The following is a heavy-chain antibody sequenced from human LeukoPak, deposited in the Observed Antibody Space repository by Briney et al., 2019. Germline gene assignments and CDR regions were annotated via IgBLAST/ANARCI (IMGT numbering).Heavy chain of an antibody. CDR1: GYTFTGYY. V-gene: IGHV1-2*02. CDR3: ARFPLGQWLGFDY. CDR2: INPNSGGT. Sequence: ASVKVSCKASGYTFTGYYMHWVRQAPGQGLEWMGWINPNSGGTNYAQKFQGRVTMTRDTSISTAYMELSRLRSDDTAVYYRARFPLGQWLGFDYWGQGTLVTVSS. D-gene: IGHD6-19*01. J-gene: IGHJ4*02.